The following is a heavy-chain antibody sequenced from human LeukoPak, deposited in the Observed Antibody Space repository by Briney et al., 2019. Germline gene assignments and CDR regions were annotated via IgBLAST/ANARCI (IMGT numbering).Heavy chain of an antibody. D-gene: IGHD3-10*01. Sequence: GGSLRLSCAASGFTFSNYAMTWVRQAPGKGLEWISVIGRGGGDIQYADSVKGRFTISRDNSKNTLYLQMNSLRAEDTAVYYCAREGSAADFDYWGQGTLVTVSS. CDR2: IGRGGGDI. CDR1: GFTFSNYA. V-gene: IGHV3-23*01. CDR3: AREGSAADFDY. J-gene: IGHJ4*02.